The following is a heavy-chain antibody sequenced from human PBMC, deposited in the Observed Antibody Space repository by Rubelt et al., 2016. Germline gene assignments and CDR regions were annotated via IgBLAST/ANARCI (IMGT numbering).Heavy chain of an antibody. J-gene: IGHJ6*02. Sequence: QVQLQQWGAGLLKPSETLSLTCAVYGGSFSGYYWSWIRQPPGKGLEWIGEINHSGSTNYNRAPSGRVTISVSRCCTHVSRELSSVTAADTAGYYGARAYPYYYGMDVWGQGTTVTVSS. CDR3: ARAYPYYYGMDV. V-gene: IGHV4-34*01. CDR1: GGSFSGYY. CDR2: INHSGST.